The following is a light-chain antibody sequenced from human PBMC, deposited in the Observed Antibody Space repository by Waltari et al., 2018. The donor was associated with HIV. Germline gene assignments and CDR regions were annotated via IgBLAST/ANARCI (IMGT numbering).Light chain of an antibody. CDR3: ASWDDKLDGWV. Sequence: QSLLPQPPSASGTPGQRVTISCSGSYSNIGSNPVNWHQQLPGSAPRALMYNNDQRPSGVPDRFSGSKSGTSASLAISGLQSEDQGDYYCASWDDKLDGWVFGGGTRLTVL. V-gene: IGLV1-44*01. CDR2: NND. CDR1: YSNIGSNP. J-gene: IGLJ3*02.